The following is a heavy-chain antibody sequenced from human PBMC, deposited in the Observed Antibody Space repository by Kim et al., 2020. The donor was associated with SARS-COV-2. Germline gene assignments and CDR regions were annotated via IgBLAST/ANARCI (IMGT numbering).Heavy chain of an antibody. V-gene: IGHV3-15*01. J-gene: IGHJ2*01. CDR3: TTGTLQGIAVADDYWYFDL. D-gene: IGHD6-19*01. CDR2: IKSKTDGGTT. Sequence: GGSLRLSCAASGFTFSNAWMSWVRQAPGKGLEWVGRIKSKTDGGTTDYAAPVKGRFTISRDDSKNTLYLQMNSLKTEDTAVYYCTTGTLQGIAVADDYWYFDLWGRGTLVTVSS. CDR1: GFTFSNAW.